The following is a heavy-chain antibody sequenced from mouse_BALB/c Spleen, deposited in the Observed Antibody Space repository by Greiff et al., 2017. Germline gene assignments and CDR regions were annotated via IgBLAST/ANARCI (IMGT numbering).Heavy chain of an antibody. Sequence: QVQLQQSGAELARPGASVKLSCKASGYTFTSYWMQWVKQRPGQGLEWIGAIYPGDGDTRYTQKFKGKATLTADKSSSTAYMQLSSLASEDSAVYYCARENGGNYYAMDYWGQGTSVTVSS. CDR1: GYTFTSYW. J-gene: IGHJ4*01. CDR2: IYPGDGDT. D-gene: IGHD2-1*01. CDR3: ARENGGNYYAMDY. V-gene: IGHV1-87*01.